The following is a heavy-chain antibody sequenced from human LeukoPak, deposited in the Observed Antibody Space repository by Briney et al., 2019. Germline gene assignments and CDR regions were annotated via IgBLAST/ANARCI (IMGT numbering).Heavy chain of an antibody. D-gene: IGHD3-22*01. CDR2: IYYSGRT. CDR1: GDSISSSSYY. Sequence: SETLSLTCTVSGDSISSSSYYWGWVRQPPGKGLEWIVSIYYSGRTYYNPSLKSRVTMSVDTSKNQFSLKLSSVTAADTALYYCARHPYYYDDSGHIQLDDFDYWGQGTLVTVSS. J-gene: IGHJ4*02. V-gene: IGHV4-39*01. CDR3: ARHPYYYDDSGHIQLDDFDY.